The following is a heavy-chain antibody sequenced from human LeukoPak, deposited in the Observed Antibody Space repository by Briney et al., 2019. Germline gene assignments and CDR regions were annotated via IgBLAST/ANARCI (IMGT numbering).Heavy chain of an antibody. CDR2: IIPIFGTA. Sequence: GASVKVSCKASGGTFSSYAISWVPQAAGQGLEWMGGIIPIFGTANYAQKFQGRVTITADESASTAYMELSSLRSEDTAVYYCAGEVDTAMKYWGQGTLVTVSS. CDR3: AGEVDTAMKY. D-gene: IGHD5-18*01. V-gene: IGHV1-69*13. J-gene: IGHJ4*02. CDR1: GGTFSSYA.